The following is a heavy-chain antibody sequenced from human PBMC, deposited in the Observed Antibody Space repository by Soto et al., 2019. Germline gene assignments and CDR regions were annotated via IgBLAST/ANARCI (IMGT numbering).Heavy chain of an antibody. CDR3: ARVWAYLDH. CDR2: ISSSGTTI. V-gene: IGHV3-11*01. D-gene: IGHD7-27*01. CDR1: GFIMSGYY. Sequence: GGSLRLSCVASGFIMSGYYMSWIRQGPGQGLEWRAYISSSGTTIAYADSVRGRFTISRDNAKNSLYLQMNSLEADDTAVYYCARVWAYLDHWGQGTPVTVSS. J-gene: IGHJ4*02.